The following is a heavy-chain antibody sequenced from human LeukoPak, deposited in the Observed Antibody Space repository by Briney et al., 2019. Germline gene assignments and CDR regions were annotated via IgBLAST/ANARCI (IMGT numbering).Heavy chain of an antibody. D-gene: IGHD2-8*01. J-gene: IGHJ3*02. CDR3: ARARVGCTNYAFDI. CDR2: ISGSGGST. CDR1: GFTFSSYA. V-gene: IGHV3-23*01. Sequence: GGSLRLSCAASGFTFSSYAMSWVRQAPGKGLEWVSAISGSGGSTYYADSVKGRFTISRDNSKNTLHLQMNSLRAEDTAVYYCARARVGCTNYAFDIWGQGTMVTVSS.